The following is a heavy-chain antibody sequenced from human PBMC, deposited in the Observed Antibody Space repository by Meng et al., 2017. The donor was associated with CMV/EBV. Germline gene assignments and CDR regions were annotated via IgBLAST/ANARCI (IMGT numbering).Heavy chain of an antibody. D-gene: IGHD7-27*01. J-gene: IGHJ3*02. CDR3: VFPKGGRGDDAFDI. CDR2: ISSRGDII. Sequence: GGSLRLSCAASGFIFSDYYMNWIRQAPGKGLEWVSYISSRGDIIHYADSVKGRFTLSRDNAKNSLYLQMNGLRAEDTAMYYCVFPKGGRGDDAFDIWGQGTMVTVSS. CDR1: GFIFSDYY. V-gene: IGHV3-11*04.